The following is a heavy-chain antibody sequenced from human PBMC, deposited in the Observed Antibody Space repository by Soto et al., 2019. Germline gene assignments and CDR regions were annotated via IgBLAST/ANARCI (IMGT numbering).Heavy chain of an antibody. D-gene: IGHD6-6*01. CDR3: ARDYSSSSWFDP. CDR2: IIPIFGTA. CDR1: GGTFSSYA. J-gene: IGHJ5*02. Sequence: SVKVSCKASGGTFSSYAISWVRQAPGQGLEWMGGIIPIFGTANYAQKFQGRVTITADESTSTAYMELSSLRSEDTAVYYCARDYSSSSWFDPWGQGTLVTVSS. V-gene: IGHV1-69*13.